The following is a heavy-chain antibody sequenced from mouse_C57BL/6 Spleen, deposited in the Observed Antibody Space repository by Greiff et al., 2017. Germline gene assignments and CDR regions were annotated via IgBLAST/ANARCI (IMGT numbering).Heavy chain of an antibody. D-gene: IGHD1-1*01. J-gene: IGHJ4*01. CDR1: GFTFSDYG. Sequence: EVMLVESGGGLVKPGGSLKLSCAASGFTFSDYGMHWVRQAPEKGLEWVAYISSGSSTIYYADTVKGRFTISRDNAKNTLFLQMTSLRSEDTAMXYCATGSSYAMDYWGQGTSVTVSS. V-gene: IGHV5-17*01. CDR3: ATGSSYAMDY. CDR2: ISSGSSTI.